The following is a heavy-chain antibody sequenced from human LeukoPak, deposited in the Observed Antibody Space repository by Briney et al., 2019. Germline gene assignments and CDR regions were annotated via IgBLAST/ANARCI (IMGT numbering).Heavy chain of an antibody. V-gene: IGHV1-46*01. Sequence: RASVKVSCKASGYTFTSYYMHWVRQAPVQGLEWMGIINPSGGSTSYAQKFQGRVTMTRDTSTSTVYMELSSLRSEDTAVYYCARAPRITIFGVPYDYWGQGTLVTVSS. CDR3: ARAPRITIFGVPYDY. CDR1: GYTFTSYY. CDR2: INPSGGST. J-gene: IGHJ4*02. D-gene: IGHD3-3*01.